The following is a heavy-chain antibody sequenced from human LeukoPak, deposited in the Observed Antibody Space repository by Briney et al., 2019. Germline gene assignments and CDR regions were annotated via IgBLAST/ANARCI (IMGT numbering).Heavy chain of an antibody. CDR2: ISGSGGST. D-gene: IGHD3-10*01. V-gene: IGHV3-23*01. J-gene: IGHJ6*02. Sequence: GGSLRRSCAASGFTFSSYAMSWVRQAPGKGLEWVSAISGSGGSTYYADSVKGRFTISRDNSKNTLYLQMNSLRAEDTAVYYCAKGIWFGDYYYYGMDVWGQGTTVTVSS. CDR3: AKGIWFGDYYYYGMDV. CDR1: GFTFSSYA.